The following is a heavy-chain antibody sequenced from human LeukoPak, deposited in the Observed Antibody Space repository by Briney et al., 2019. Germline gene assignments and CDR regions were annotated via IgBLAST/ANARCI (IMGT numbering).Heavy chain of an antibody. CDR3: ARIWIPGYYYDSSGYPDY. CDR1: GFTFSSYA. D-gene: IGHD3-22*01. J-gene: IGHJ4*02. V-gene: IGHV3-30*14. CDR2: ISYDGSNK. Sequence: GRSLRLSCAASGFTFSSYAMHWVRQAPGKGLEWVAVISYDGSNKYYADSVKGRFTISRDNSKNTLYLQMNSLRAEDTAVYYCARIWIPGYYYDSSGYPDYWGQGTLVTVSS.